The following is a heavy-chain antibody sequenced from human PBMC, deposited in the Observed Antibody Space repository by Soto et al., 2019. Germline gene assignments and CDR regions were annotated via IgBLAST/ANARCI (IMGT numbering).Heavy chain of an antibody. CDR1: GFTFSGYS. Sequence: VGSLRLSGAASGFTFSGYSMNWVRQARGKGLEWVSYISSGSSTKYYADSVKGRFTIPRDNAKNSLYLQMNSLRDEDTAVYFCARRGIAVAGLDYWGQGTLVTVSS. CDR2: ISSGSSTK. V-gene: IGHV3-48*02. J-gene: IGHJ4*02. CDR3: ARRGIAVAGLDY. D-gene: IGHD6-19*01.